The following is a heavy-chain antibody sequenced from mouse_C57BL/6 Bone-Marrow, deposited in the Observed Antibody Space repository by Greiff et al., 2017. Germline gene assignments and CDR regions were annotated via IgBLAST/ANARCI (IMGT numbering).Heavy chain of an antibody. CDR3: ARGAYYSYYYAMDY. CDR1: GFTFSSYG. J-gene: IGHJ4*01. CDR2: ISSGGSYT. D-gene: IGHD2-12*01. Sequence: EVKLVESGGDLVKPGGSLKLSCAASGFTFSSYGMSWVRQTPDKRLEWVATISSGGSYTYYPDSVKGRFTISRDNAKNTLYLQMSSLKSEDTAMYYCARGAYYSYYYAMDYWGQGTSVTVSS. V-gene: IGHV5-6*01.